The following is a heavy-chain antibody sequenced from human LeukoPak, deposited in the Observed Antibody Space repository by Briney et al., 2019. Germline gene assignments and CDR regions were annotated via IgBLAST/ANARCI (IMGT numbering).Heavy chain of an antibody. CDR2: IYHSGST. J-gene: IGHJ5*02. V-gene: IGHV4-30-2*01. CDR3: ARDYWFDP. Sequence: PSETLSLTCAVSGGSINSGGFSWNWIRQPPGKGLEWIGYIYHSGSTYYSPSLKSRVTISVDKSKNQFSLKLSSVTAADTAVYYCARDYWFDPWGQGTLVTVSS. CDR1: GGSINSGGFS.